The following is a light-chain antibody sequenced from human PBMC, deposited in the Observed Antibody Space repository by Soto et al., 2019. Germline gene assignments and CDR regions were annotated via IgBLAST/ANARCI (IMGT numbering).Light chain of an antibody. J-gene: IGKJ1*01. Sequence: EIVLTQSPGTLSLSPGDRATLSCRASQSVSSSHLAWYQQKPGQAPRLLIYGASNRATGIPDRFSGSGSGTDFTLTISRLEPEDVAGYYCQQNGSSPWTFGQGTKWIS. CDR3: QQNGSSPWT. V-gene: IGKV3-20*01. CDR1: QSVSSSH. CDR2: GAS.